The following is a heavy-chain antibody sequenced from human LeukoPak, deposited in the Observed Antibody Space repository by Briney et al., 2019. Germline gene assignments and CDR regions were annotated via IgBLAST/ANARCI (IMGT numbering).Heavy chain of an antibody. D-gene: IGHD3-3*01. CDR1: GYTFTGYY. V-gene: IGHV1-2*02. J-gene: IGHJ4*02. CDR3: ARGPHHYDFWSGYHGDY. CDR2: INPNSGGT. Sequence: ASVKVSCEASGYTFTGYYMHWVRQAPGQGLEWMGWINPNSGGTNYAQKFQGRVTMTRDTSISTAYMELSRLRSDDTAVYYCARGPHHYDFWSGYHGDYWGQGTLVTVSS.